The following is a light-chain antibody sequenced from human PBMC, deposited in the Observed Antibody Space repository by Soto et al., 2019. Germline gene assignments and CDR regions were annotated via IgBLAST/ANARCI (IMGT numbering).Light chain of an antibody. J-gene: IGKJ4*01. CDR3: QQRSNWQLT. CDR2: RAS. V-gene: IGKV3D-20*02. CDR1: QSLSDN. Sequence: IVMTQSPDTLAVSPGETVTLSCRSSQSLSDNLAWYQQKPGQAPRLLIFRASSRASGIPDRFSGSGSGTDFTLTISRLEPEDFAVYYCQQRSNWQLTFGGGTKVDIK.